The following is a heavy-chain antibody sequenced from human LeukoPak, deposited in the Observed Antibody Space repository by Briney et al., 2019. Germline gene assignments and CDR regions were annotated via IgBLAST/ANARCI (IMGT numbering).Heavy chain of an antibody. Sequence: SETLSLTCAVYGGSFSGYYWSWIRQPPGKGLEWIGEINHSGSTNYNPSLKSRVTISVDTSKNQFSLKLGSVTAADTAVYYCARGGYCSSTSCSYYYYYGMDVWGQGTTVTVSS. CDR2: INHSGST. CDR1: GGSFSGYY. J-gene: IGHJ6*02. CDR3: ARGGYCSSTSCSYYYYYGMDV. V-gene: IGHV4-34*01. D-gene: IGHD2-2*01.